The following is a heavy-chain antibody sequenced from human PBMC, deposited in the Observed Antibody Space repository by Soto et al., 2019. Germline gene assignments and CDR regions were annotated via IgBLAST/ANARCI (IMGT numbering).Heavy chain of an antibody. CDR3: ARPFGSGYPNDAFDI. V-gene: IGHV4-39*01. J-gene: IGHJ3*02. CDR1: GGSIGSSSYY. D-gene: IGHD3-22*01. CDR2: IYYSGST. Sequence: SETLSLTCTVSGGSIGSSSYYWGWIRQPPGKGLEWIGSIYYSGSTYYNPSLKSRVTISVDTSKNQFSLKLSSVTAADTAVYYCARPFGSGYPNDAFDIWGQGTMVTVSS.